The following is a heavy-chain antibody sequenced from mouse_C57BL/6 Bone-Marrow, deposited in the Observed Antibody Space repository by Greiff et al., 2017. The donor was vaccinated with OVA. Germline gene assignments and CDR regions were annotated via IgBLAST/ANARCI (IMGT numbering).Heavy chain of an antibody. V-gene: IGHV1-52*01. D-gene: IGHD1-1*01. Sequence: QVQLQQPGAELVRPGSSVKLSCKASGNTFTSYWMHWVKQRPIQGLEWIGNIDPSDSETHYNQKFKDKATLTVDKSSSTAYMQLSSLTSEDSAVYYCARIFITTVVFDYWGQGTTLTVSS. CDR2: IDPSDSET. CDR3: ARIFITTVVFDY. CDR1: GNTFTSYW. J-gene: IGHJ2*01.